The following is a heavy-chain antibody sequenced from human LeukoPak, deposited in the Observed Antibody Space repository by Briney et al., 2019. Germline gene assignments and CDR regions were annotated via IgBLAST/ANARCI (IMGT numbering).Heavy chain of an antibody. J-gene: IGHJ5*02. CDR3: ARGFPVAGRRGNWFDP. CDR1: GFTFSSYS. CDR2: IKQDGSEK. Sequence: GGSLRLSCAASGFTFSSYSMNWVRQAPGKGLEWVANIKQDGSEKYYVDSVRGRFTISRDNAKNSLYLQMNSLRAEDTAVYYCARGFPVAGRRGNWFDPWGQGTLVTVSS. V-gene: IGHV3-7*01. D-gene: IGHD6-19*01.